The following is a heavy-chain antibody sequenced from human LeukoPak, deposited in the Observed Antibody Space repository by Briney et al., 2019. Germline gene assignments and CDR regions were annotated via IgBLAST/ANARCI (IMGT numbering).Heavy chain of an antibody. CDR2: INHSGST. CDR1: GGSFSGYY. D-gene: IGHD3-22*01. V-gene: IGHV4-34*01. CDR3: ARGNPYDSSGYYRDAFDI. J-gene: IGHJ3*02. Sequence: SETLSLTCAVYGGSFSGYYWSWIRQPPGKGLEWIGEINHSGSTNYNPSLKRRVTISVDTSKNQFSLKLSSVTAADTAVYYCARGNPYDSSGYYRDAFDIWGQGTMVTVSS.